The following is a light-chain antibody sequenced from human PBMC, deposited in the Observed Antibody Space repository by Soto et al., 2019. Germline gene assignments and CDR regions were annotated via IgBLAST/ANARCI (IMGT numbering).Light chain of an antibody. CDR3: QQYKSWPPIT. CDR1: QSVSNN. Sequence: EIVLTQSPGTLPLSPGERATLSCRASQSVSNNYLAWYQQKPGQAPRLLIYGASTRATGVPDRFSGTGSGTEFTLTISSLKSEDYAVYYCQQYKSWPPITFGQGTRLEIK. CDR2: GAS. J-gene: IGKJ5*01. V-gene: IGKV3-15*01.